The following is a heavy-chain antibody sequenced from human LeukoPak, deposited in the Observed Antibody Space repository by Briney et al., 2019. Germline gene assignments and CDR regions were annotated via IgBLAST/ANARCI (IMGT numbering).Heavy chain of an antibody. D-gene: IGHD5-24*01. V-gene: IGHV4-39*07. J-gene: IGHJ4*02. CDR2: IYTSGST. CDR1: GGSISSSSYY. CDR3: ARGIDGYNHFDY. Sequence: SETLSLTCTVSGGSISSSSYYWGWIRQPPGKGLEWIGSIYTSGSTNYNPSLKSRVTMSVDTSKNQFSLKLSSVTAADTAVYYCARGIDGYNHFDYWGQGTLVTVSS.